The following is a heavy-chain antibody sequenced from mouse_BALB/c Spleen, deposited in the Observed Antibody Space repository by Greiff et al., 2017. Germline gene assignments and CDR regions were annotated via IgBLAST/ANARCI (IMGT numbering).Heavy chain of an antibody. V-gene: IGHV1-9*01. D-gene: IGHD2-1*01. CDR2: ILPGSGST. CDR1: GYTFSSYW. Sequence: QVQLKQSGAELMKPGASVKISCKATGYTFSSYWIEWVKQRPGHGLEWIGEILPGSGSTNYNEKFKGKATFTADTSSNTAYMQLSSLTSEDSAVYYCARFYGNPYAMDYWGQGTTLTVSS. CDR3: ARFYGNPYAMDY. J-gene: IGHJ2*01.